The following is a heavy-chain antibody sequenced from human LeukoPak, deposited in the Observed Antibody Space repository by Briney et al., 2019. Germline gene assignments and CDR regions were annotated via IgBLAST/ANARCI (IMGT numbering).Heavy chain of an antibody. J-gene: IGHJ4*02. CDR1: GNXFTSYG. CDR2: ISVYNGNT. Sequence: ASVKVSCKASGNXFTSYGLSWVRQVPGQGLEWMGWISVYNGNTNYAQKLQGRVTMTTDTSTSTAYMVLTSLRSDDTAVCYCARVPRGYSTSWYSFDYWGQGTLVTVSS. CDR3: ARVPRGYSTSWYSFDY. V-gene: IGHV1-18*01. D-gene: IGHD6-13*01.